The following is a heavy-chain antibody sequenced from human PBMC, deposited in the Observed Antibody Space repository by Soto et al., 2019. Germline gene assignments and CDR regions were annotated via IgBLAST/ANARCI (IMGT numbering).Heavy chain of an antibody. CDR1: GGTFSSYA. CDR2: IIPIFGTA. V-gene: IGHV1-69*13. D-gene: IGHD2-15*01. J-gene: IGHJ6*02. Sequence: ASVKVSCKASGGTFSSYAISWVRQAPGQGLEWMGGIIPIFGTANYAQKFQGRVTITADESTSTAYMELSSLRSEDTAVYYCARLDTVVTPPYYYYGMDVWGQGTTVTVSS. CDR3: ARLDTVVTPPYYYYGMDV.